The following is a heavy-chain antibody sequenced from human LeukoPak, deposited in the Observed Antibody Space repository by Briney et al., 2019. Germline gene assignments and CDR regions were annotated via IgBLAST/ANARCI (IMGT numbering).Heavy chain of an antibody. CDR2: ISPSSHDI. J-gene: IGHJ4*01. V-gene: IGHV3-11*01. CDR3: STDPRLLTY. D-gene: IGHD2-8*01. CDR1: GFSFSDSY. Sequence: RGSLRLSCVVSGFSFSDSYMTWLRQTPGKGLESLAYISPSSHDIYYADSVKGRFTISRDNARTSLYLQINSLGPDDTALYYCSTDPRLLTYWGHGTLVTVSS.